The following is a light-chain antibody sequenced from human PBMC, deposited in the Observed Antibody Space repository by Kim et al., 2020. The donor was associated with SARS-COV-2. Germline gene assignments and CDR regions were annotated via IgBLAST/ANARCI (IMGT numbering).Light chain of an antibody. J-gene: IGKJ1*01. V-gene: IGKV3-20*01. CDR3: QQYVRPPWT. CDR1: QSVNSRY. Sequence: PPGETATLSCRASQSVNSRYFSWYQQKPGQATRLVIYGASRRTTVIPDMCRGSESGTDFTLTITRLEPEDLAVYYCQQYVRPPWTFGQGTKVDIK. CDR2: GAS.